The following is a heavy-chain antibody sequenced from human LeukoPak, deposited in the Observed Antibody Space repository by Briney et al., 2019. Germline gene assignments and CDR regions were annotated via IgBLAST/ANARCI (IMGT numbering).Heavy chain of an antibody. CDR3: ARDHGESATTDTFDY. V-gene: IGHV1-18*01. D-gene: IGHD3-10*01. CDR2: ISPYNGDT. Sequence: ASVKVSCKASGYTFVTYGISWVRQAPGQGLEWMGWISPYNGDTNYAQNLRGRVTMTTDTSTSTVYMELRSLRSDDTAVYYCARDHGESATTDTFDYWGQGVPVTVSS. J-gene: IGHJ4*02. CDR1: GYTFVTYG.